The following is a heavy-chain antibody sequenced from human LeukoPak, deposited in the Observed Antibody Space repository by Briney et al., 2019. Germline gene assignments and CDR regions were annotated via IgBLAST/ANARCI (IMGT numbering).Heavy chain of an antibody. V-gene: IGHV3-23*01. J-gene: IGHJ4*02. CDR3: ARDWCSGQSCYLDY. Sequence: GGSLRLSCAASGFTFSTYAMNWVRQAPGKGLEWVSAISGSGATTYYADSVKGRLTISRDNSKNTVFLQMNRLRAEDTAVYYCARDWCSGQSCYLDYWGQGTLVTVSS. CDR2: ISGSGATT. CDR1: GFTFSTYA. D-gene: IGHD2-15*01.